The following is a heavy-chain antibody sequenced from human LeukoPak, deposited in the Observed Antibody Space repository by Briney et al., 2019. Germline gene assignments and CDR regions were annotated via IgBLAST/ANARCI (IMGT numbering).Heavy chain of an antibody. Sequence: GGSLRLSCAASGFTFSNYAMRWVRQAPGKGLEWVSGISGSGDSTYYADSVKGRFTISRDNAKNSLYLQMNSLRAEDTAVYYCARDPSGSYYPYRYFDYWGQGTLVTVSS. CDR3: ARDPSGSYYPYRYFDY. CDR2: ISGSGDST. J-gene: IGHJ4*02. CDR1: GFTFSNYA. D-gene: IGHD1-26*01. V-gene: IGHV3-23*01.